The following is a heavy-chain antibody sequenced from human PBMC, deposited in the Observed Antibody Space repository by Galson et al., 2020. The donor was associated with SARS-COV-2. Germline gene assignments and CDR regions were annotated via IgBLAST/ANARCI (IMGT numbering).Heavy chain of an antibody. CDR3: AKDLPSGSYFWEAFDI. D-gene: IGHD1-26*01. J-gene: IGHJ3*02. Sequence: GESLKISCAASGFTFSSYGMHWVRQAPGKGLEWVAVISYDGSNKYYADSVKGRFTISRDNSKNTLYLQMNSLRAEDTAVYYCAKDLPSGSYFWEAFDIWGQGTMVTVSS. V-gene: IGHV3-30*18. CDR2: ISYDGSNK. CDR1: GFTFSSYG.